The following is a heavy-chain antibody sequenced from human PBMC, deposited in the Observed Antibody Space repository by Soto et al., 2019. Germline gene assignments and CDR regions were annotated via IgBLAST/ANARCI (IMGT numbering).Heavy chain of an antibody. V-gene: IGHV3-53*01. J-gene: IGHJ3*02. CDR3: ARVGYAVTTGGAFDI. CDR2: IYSGGST. D-gene: IGHD4-17*01. CDR1: GFTVSSNY. Sequence: EVQLVESGGGLIQPGGSLRLSCAASGFTVSSNYMSWVRQAPGKGLEWVSVIYSGGSTYYADSVKGRFTISRDNSKNTLDLQMNSLRAEDPAVYYCARVGYAVTTGGAFDIWGQGTMVTVSS.